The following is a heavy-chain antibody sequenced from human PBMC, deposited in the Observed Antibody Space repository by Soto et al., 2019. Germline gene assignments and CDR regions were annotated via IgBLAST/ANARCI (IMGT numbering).Heavy chain of an antibody. V-gene: IGHV3-7*01. J-gene: IGHJ6*02. CDR1: GFTFSSYW. D-gene: IGHD3-10*01. CDR3: ARLGLWFGELSPYYYGMDV. Sequence: GGSLRLSCAASGFTFSSYWMSWVRQAPGKGLEWVANIKQDGSEKYYVDSVKGRFTISRDNAKNSLYLQMNSLRAEDTAVYYCARLGLWFGELSPYYYGMDVWGQGTTVTVSS. CDR2: IKQDGSEK.